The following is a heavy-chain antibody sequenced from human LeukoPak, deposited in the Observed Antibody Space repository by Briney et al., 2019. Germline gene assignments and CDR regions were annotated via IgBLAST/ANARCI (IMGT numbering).Heavy chain of an antibody. V-gene: IGHV1-2*02. CDR1: GGTFSSYA. CDR2: INPNSGGT. D-gene: IGHD3-3*01. J-gene: IGHJ5*02. Sequence: GASVKVSCKASGGTFSSYAISWVRQAPGQGLEWMGWINPNSGGTNYAQKFQGRVTMTRDTSISTAYMELSRLRSDDTAVYYCARESSYDFWSGYWAPTYNWFDPWGQGTLVTVSS. CDR3: ARESSYDFWSGYWAPTYNWFDP.